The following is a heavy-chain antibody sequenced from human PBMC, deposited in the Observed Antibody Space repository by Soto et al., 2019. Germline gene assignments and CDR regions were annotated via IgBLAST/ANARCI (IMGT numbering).Heavy chain of an antibody. Sequence: PSETLSLTCTVSGGSISSGGYYWSWIRQHPEKGLEWIGYIYYTGNTYYNASLKSRVTISVDTSNNQFSLKLSSVTAADTAVYYCARVGISSSDASDIWGQGTTVTVSS. V-gene: IGHV4-31*03. CDR1: GGSISSGGYY. J-gene: IGHJ3*02. CDR2: IYYTGNT. CDR3: ARVGISSSDASDI. D-gene: IGHD6-6*01.